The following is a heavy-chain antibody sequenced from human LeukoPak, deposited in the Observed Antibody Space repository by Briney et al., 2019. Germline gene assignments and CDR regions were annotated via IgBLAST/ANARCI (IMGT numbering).Heavy chain of an antibody. D-gene: IGHD2-2*01. V-gene: IGHV1-2*02. CDR2: INPNSGGT. Sequence: ASVKVSCKASGYTFTGYYMHWVRQAPGQGLEWMGWINPNSGGTNYAQKFQGRVTMTRDTSISTAYMELSRLRSDDTAVYYCARVPGYCSSTSCRGFDPWGQGTLDTVSS. J-gene: IGHJ5*02. CDR3: ARVPGYCSSTSCRGFDP. CDR1: GYTFTGYY.